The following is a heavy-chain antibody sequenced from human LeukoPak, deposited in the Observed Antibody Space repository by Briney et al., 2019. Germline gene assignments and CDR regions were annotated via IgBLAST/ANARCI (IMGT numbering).Heavy chain of an antibody. Sequence: ASVKVSCKASNYTFTSYGISWVRQAPGQGLEWMAWINAYNGDTNYAQKLQGRVTLTTETSTSTAYMELRSLRSDDTAVYYCARDAPGYESGGYNLPLGYWGQGTLVTVSS. CDR2: INAYNGDT. D-gene: IGHD1-14*01. V-gene: IGHV1-18*01. CDR1: NYTFTSYG. CDR3: ARDAPGYESGGYNLPLGY. J-gene: IGHJ4*02.